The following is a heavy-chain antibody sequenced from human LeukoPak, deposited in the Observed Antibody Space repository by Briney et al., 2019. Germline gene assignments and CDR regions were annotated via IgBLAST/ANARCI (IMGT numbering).Heavy chain of an antibody. CDR2: VYFTGST. Sequence: SETLSLTCTVSGGSINNTNYYWGWIRQTPEKGLEWIGNVYFTGSTRYNPSLKSRITISVDTSKNQFSLTLSSVTAADTAFYYCARQGGRGTLDYWGQGTLVTVSS. J-gene: IGHJ4*01. D-gene: IGHD1-1*01. CDR1: GGSINNTNYY. V-gene: IGHV4-39*01. CDR3: ARQGGRGTLDY.